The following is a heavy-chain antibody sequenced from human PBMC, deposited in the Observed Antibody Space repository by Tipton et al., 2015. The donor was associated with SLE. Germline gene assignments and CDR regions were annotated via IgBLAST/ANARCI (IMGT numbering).Heavy chain of an antibody. CDR2: IHHSGIT. V-gene: IGHV4-38-2*02. Sequence: TLSLTCNVSGYSIRNGYYWGWIRRAPGKGLEWTGTIHHSGITYYNPSLKSRVTISVDTSKNQFSLKLSSVTAADTAVYYCARVQAYEGFDPWGQGTLVTVSS. CDR3: ARVQAYEGFDP. D-gene: IGHD3-16*01. CDR1: GYSIRNGYY. J-gene: IGHJ5*02.